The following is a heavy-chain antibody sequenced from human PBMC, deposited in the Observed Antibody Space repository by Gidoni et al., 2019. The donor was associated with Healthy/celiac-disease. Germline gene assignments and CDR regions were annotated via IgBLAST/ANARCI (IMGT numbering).Heavy chain of an antibody. J-gene: IGHJ6*02. CDR3: ARETVVVPAAKYYYGMDV. Sequence: QLQLVQSGAEVQKPGSSVPVSCKASAVTFSSSTISWVLQAPGQGLEWMGRILPILGIANYAQKFQGRVTITADKSTSTAYMELSSLRSEDTAVYYCARETVVVPAAKYYYGMDVWGQGTTVTVSS. CDR1: AVTFSSST. V-gene: IGHV1-69*08. D-gene: IGHD2-2*01. CDR2: ILPILGIA.